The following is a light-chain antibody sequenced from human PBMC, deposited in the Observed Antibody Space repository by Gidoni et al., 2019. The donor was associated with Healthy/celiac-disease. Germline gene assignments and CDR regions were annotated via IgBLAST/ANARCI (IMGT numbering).Light chain of an antibody. Sequence: IVLTQSPATLSLSPGERATLSCRASQSVSSYLAWYQQKPGQAPRLLIDDASNRATGIPARFSGSGSGTDFTLTISSLEPEDFAVYYCQQRSNWPPGYTFGQGTKLEIK. J-gene: IGKJ2*01. CDR2: DAS. CDR1: QSVSSY. V-gene: IGKV3-11*01. CDR3: QQRSNWPPGYT.